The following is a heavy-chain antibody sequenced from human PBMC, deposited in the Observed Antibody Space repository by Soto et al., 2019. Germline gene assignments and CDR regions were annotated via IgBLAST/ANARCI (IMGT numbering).Heavy chain of an antibody. Sequence: QVQLVQSGAEVKKPGSSVKVSCKASGGTFSSYTISWVLQAPGHGLEWMGRIIPIRGIAHYAQTFQGRVTITADKSTSTAYRELSSLTAEATAVYYCARVGDREGAYYCDSWGQGTQVTVSA. D-gene: IGHD3-16*01. CDR2: IIPIRGIA. CDR1: GGTFSSYT. CDR3: ARVGDREGAYYCDS. J-gene: IGHJ4*02. V-gene: IGHV1-69*02.